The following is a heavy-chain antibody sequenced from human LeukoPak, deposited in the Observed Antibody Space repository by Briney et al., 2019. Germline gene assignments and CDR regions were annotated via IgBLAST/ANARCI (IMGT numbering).Heavy chain of an antibody. CDR2: TGNKANSYTT. J-gene: IGHJ6*02. CDR3: ARGGYSSSSFYGMDV. V-gene: IGHV3-72*01. CDR1: GFTFSDHY. D-gene: IGHD6-6*01. Sequence: GGSLRLSCAASGFTFSDHYMDWVRQAPGQGLEWVGHTGNKANSYTTEYAASVKGRFTISRDDSKNSLYLQMNSLKTEDTAVYYCARGGYSSSSFYGMDVWGQGTTVTVSS.